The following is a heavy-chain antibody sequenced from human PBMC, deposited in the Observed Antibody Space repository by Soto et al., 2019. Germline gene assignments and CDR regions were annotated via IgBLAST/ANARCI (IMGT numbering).Heavy chain of an antibody. CDR3: ARGPPFGR. J-gene: IGHJ4*02. V-gene: IGHV4-30-2*01. Sequence: SETLSLTCAVSGGSISSGGYAWSWIRQPPGKGLEWIGYIYHSGSTYYNPSLKSRVTISVDRSKNQFSLKLSSVTAADTAVYYCARGPPFGRRGQGTLVTVSS. CDR2: IYHSGST. D-gene: IGHD3-3*01. CDR1: GGSISSGGYA.